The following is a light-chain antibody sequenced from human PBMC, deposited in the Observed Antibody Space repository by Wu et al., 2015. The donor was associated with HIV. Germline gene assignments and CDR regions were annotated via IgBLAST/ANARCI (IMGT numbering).Light chain of an antibody. CDR3: QQYGSLYS. Sequence: EVVLTQSPGTLSLSPGERATLSCRASQSVAKRYLAWYQQKPGQAPRLLIYGASTRATGIPDRFSGSGSGTDFALTISRLEPEDFAVYYCQQYGSLYSFGQGTKLQIK. J-gene: IGKJ2*03. V-gene: IGKV3-20*01. CDR1: QSVAKRY. CDR2: GAS.